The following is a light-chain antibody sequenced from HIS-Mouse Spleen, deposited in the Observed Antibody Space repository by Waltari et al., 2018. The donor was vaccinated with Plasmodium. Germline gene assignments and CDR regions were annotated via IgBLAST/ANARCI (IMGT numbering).Light chain of an antibody. J-gene: IGLJ3*02. V-gene: IGLV3-10*01. Sequence: SYELTQPPSESVSPGQTARITCPGDALPKQYAYWYQQKSGQAPVLVIYEDSKRPSGIPERFSGSSSGTMATLTISGAQVEDEADYYCYSTDSSGNHRVFGGGTKLTVL. CDR2: EDS. CDR3: YSTDSSGNHRV. CDR1: ALPKQY.